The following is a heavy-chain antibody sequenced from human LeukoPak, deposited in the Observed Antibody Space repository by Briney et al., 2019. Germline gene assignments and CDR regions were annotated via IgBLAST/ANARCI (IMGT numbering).Heavy chain of an antibody. D-gene: IGHD3/OR15-3a*01. CDR3: VRDLDWGAFDV. CDR1: GFTFSSYE. J-gene: IGHJ3*01. Sequence: PGGSLRLSCAASGFTFSSYEMNCVRQAPGKGLEWVSGISPPGDITYYADSVMGRFTISRDNRKNTVSLQMNSLRAEDTALYYCVRDLDWGAFDVWGQGTMVTVSS. V-gene: IGHV3-23*01. CDR2: ISPPGDIT.